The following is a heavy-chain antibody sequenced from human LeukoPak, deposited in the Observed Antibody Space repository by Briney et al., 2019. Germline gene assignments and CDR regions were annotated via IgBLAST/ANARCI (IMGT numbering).Heavy chain of an antibody. CDR2: IYYSGST. CDR1: GGSISSGGYY. J-gene: IGHJ4*02. V-gene: IGHV4-31*03. Sequence: ASETLSLTCTVSGGSISSGGYYWSWIRQHPGKGLEWIGYIYYSGSTYYNPSLKSRVTISVDTSKNQFSLKLSSVTAADTAVYYCARGRSGLYFYWGQGTLVTVSS. CDR3: ARGRSGLYFY. D-gene: IGHD3-3*01.